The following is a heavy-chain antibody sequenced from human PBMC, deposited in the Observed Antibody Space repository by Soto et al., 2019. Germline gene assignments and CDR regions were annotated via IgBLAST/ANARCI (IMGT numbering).Heavy chain of an antibody. D-gene: IGHD3-10*01. J-gene: IGHJ2*01. CDR3: ARGRGDGYNQHWYFDL. Sequence: QVHLQQWGAGLLKPSETLSLTCAVYGGSFSGYYWSWIRQPPGKGLEWIGGINHSGSTNYNPSLKSRVSISVGTSNNQFSLKLSSVTAADTAVYYCARGRGDGYNQHWYFDLWGRGTLFTVSS. CDR1: GGSFSGYY. CDR2: INHSGST. V-gene: IGHV4-34*01.